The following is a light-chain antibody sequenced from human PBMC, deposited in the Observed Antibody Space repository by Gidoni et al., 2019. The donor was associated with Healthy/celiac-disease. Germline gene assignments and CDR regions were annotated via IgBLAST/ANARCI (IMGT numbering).Light chain of an antibody. V-gene: IGKV3-15*01. Sequence: EIVMTQSPATLSVSPGERASLSCRASQSVSSSLAWYQQKPGQAPRLLIFGASTRATGIPARFSGSGSGTEFTLTISSLQSEDFAVYYCQQYNNWPPTWTFGQXTKVEIK. CDR2: GAS. CDR1: QSVSSS. J-gene: IGKJ1*01. CDR3: QQYNNWPPTWT.